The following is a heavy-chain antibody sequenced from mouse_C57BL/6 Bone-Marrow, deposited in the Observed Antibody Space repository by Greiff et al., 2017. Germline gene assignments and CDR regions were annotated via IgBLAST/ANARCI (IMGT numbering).Heavy chain of an antibody. CDR2: INPSSGYT. Sequence: VQLQQSGAELAKPGASVKLSCKASGYTFTSYWMHWVNQRPGQGLEWIGYINPSSGYTKYNQKFKDKATLTAAKSSSTAYMQLSSLTYEDSAVYYCARSYYSNYVYWYFDVWGTGTTVTVSS. V-gene: IGHV1-7*01. D-gene: IGHD2-5*01. J-gene: IGHJ1*03. CDR1: GYTFTSYW. CDR3: ARSYYSNYVYWYFDV.